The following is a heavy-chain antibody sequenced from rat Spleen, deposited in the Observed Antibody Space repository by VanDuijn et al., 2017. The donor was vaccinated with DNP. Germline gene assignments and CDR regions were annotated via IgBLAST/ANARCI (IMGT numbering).Heavy chain of an antibody. CDR3: ARLESTTDHYFDY. V-gene: IGHV5-25*01. CDR2: ISTSGGET. Sequence: EVQLVESGGGLVQPGRSLKLSCAASGFTFSNYYMAWVRQAPKKGLEWVATISTSGGETYYSESVKGRVTISRDNAKSSLYLEMNSLKTEDTATYYCARLESTTDHYFDYWGQGVMVTVSS. J-gene: IGHJ2*01. CDR1: GFTFSNYY. D-gene: IGHD1-6*01.